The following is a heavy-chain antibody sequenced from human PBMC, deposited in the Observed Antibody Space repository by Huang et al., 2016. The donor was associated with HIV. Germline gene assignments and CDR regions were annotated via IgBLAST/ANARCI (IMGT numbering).Heavy chain of an antibody. D-gene: IGHD2-15*01. J-gene: IGHJ3*02. V-gene: IGHV4-39*01. CDR1: GASIGRDSYY. CDR3: ARPLVITATGAFDI. Sequence: QLQESGPGLVKPSETLSLTCSVSGASIGRDSYYWGWLRQAPGKGLEWIGSVYFSVRADYEPYLRGRVTLSVDTSKNQFSLRLTSVTAADTGVYYCARPLVITATGAFDIWGQGTMVTISS. CDR2: VYFSVRA.